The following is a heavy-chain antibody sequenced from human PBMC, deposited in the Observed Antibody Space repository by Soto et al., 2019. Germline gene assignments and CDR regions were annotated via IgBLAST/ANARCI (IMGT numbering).Heavy chain of an antibody. D-gene: IGHD2-2*03. CDR2: IYGGGNGP. Sequence: EVQVLESGGGLVQPGGSLRLSCAATGFTFSDFAMSWVRQAPGKGLEWVSRIYGGGNGPHYADSVKGRVTSSRDNSKNTLYLQMTSLRAEDTAVYYCAKMEGMDPWAYSFDYWGQGTLVTVSS. J-gene: IGHJ4*02. CDR3: AKMEGMDPWAYSFDY. CDR1: GFTFSDFA. V-gene: IGHV3-23*01.